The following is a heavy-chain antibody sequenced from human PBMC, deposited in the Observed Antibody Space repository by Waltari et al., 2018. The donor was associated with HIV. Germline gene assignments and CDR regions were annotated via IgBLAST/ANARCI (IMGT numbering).Heavy chain of an antibody. Sequence: QLQESGPGLVTPSETLSLTCTVSGGSIRSSSFFWGWIRQAPGKGLEWIGSVYHTGNTFYNPSLKSRVSMFIDRATNQFSLRLTSVTAADTGIYYCARQPSAWDIWGQGMLVSVSS. D-gene: IGHD1-26*01. J-gene: IGHJ4*02. CDR3: ARQPSAWDI. CDR1: GGSIRSSSFF. CDR2: VYHTGNT. V-gene: IGHV4-39*01.